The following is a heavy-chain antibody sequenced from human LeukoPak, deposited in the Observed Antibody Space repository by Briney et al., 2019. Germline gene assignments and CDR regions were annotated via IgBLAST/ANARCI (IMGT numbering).Heavy chain of an antibody. Sequence: GGSLRLSCAASGFTFSSSWMIWARQAPGKGLEWVANINQDGGQKYYLDSVKGRFTISRDDSKNTLYLQMNSLRAEDTAVYYCARSGYDYVWGSYRPDYYFDYWGQGTLVTVSS. CDR3: ARSGYDYVWGSYRPDYYFDY. J-gene: IGHJ4*02. V-gene: IGHV3-7*03. CDR2: INQDGGQK. CDR1: GFTFSSSW. D-gene: IGHD3-16*02.